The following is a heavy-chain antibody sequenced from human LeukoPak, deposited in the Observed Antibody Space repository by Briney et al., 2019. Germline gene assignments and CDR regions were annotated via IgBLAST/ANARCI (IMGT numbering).Heavy chain of an antibody. Sequence: GASVKVSCKASGGTFSSYAISWVRQAPGQGLEWVGGIIPIFGIANYAQKFQGRVTITADKSTSTAYMELSSLRSEDAAVYYCARGGNCSSTSCQTYYYYGMDVWGQGTTVTVSS. J-gene: IGHJ6*02. CDR3: ARGGNCSSTSCQTYYYYGMDV. CDR1: GGTFSSYA. CDR2: IIPIFGIA. D-gene: IGHD2-2*01. V-gene: IGHV1-69*10.